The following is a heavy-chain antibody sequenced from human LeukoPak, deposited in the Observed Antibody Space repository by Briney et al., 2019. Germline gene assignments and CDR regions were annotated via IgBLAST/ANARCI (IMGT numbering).Heavy chain of an antibody. CDR1: GYTXTSXG. CDR3: AREVGATTVSFDY. Sequence: ASVKVSCKASGYTXTSXGIXXXRXXXGQGLEWMVWISAYNGNTNXAQKLQGRVTMTTDTSTSTAYMELRSLRSDDTAVYYCAREVGATTVSFDYWGQGTLVTVSS. V-gene: IGHV1-18*01. J-gene: IGHJ4*02. CDR2: ISAYNGNT. D-gene: IGHD1-26*01.